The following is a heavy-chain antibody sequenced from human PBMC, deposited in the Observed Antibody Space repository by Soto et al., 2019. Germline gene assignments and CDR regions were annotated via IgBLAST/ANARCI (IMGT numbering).Heavy chain of an antibody. CDR1: GYNINSYD. Sequence: AASVKVSCKAFGYNINSYDINWVRQTTGQGLEWMGWMSPNSGKTAFAQKFQGRVSATRGDPTNTVHLQLNSLRSDDTAVYYCARDGGITIFGVATGPIRRENYYYGMDVWGQGTTVTVSS. V-gene: IGHV1-8*01. CDR3: ARDGGITIFGVATGPIRRENYYYGMDV. D-gene: IGHD3-3*01. J-gene: IGHJ6*02. CDR2: MSPNSGKT.